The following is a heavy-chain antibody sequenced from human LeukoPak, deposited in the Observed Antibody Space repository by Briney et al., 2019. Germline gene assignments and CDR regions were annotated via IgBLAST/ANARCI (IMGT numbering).Heavy chain of an antibody. CDR3: ARDSPVYYGMDV. Sequence: PSETLSLTCTVSGGSISSYYWSWIRQPPGKGLEWIGYIYYSGSTNYNPSLKSRVTISVDTSKNQFSLKLSSVTAADTAVYYCARDSPVYYGMDVWGQGTTVTVSS. CDR2: IYYSGST. CDR1: GGSISSYY. V-gene: IGHV4-59*12. J-gene: IGHJ6*02.